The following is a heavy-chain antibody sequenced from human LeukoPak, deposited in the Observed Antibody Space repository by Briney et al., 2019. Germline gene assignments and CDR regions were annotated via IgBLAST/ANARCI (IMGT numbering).Heavy chain of an antibody. CDR3: ASRYCSSTSCYVFAFDI. V-gene: IGHV5-10-1*01. J-gene: IGHJ3*02. CDR2: IDPSDSYT. CDR1: GYSFTSYW. Sequence: GESLRISCKGSGYSFTSYWISWVRQMPGKGLEWMGRIDPSDSYTNYSPSFQGHVTISADKSISTAYLQWSSLKASGTAMYYCASRYCSSTSCYVFAFDIWGQGTMVTVSS. D-gene: IGHD2-2*01.